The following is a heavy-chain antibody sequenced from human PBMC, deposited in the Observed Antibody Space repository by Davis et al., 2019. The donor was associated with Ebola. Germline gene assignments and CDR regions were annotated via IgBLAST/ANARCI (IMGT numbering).Heavy chain of an antibody. Sequence: GESLKISCEGSGYSFSSNWIGWVRQMPGKGLEWMGIIYPGDSQTRYSPTFQGQVTISADESNRTACLQWSNLRASDTAMYYCATTRISVLGGVIVPSSFDFWGQGTLVTVSS. CDR1: GYSFSSNW. D-gene: IGHD3-16*01. V-gene: IGHV5-51*01. CDR3: ATTRISVLGGVIVPSSFDF. CDR2: IYPGDSQT. J-gene: IGHJ4*02.